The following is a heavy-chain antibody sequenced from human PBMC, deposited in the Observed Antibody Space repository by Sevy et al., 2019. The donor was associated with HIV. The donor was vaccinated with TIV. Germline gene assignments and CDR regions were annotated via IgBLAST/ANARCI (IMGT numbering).Heavy chain of an antibody. J-gene: IGHJ6*03. Sequence: ASVKVSCKASGYLFISYGINWVRQAPGQGLEWMGRISPYNGYTNSAQKFQDRVTLTTDTSTSTAYMELRSLRSDDTAVYYCARDDTYSDPARYHYSYMDVWGKGTTVTVSS. CDR1: GYLFISYG. V-gene: IGHV1-18*01. CDR3: ARDDTYSDPARYHYSYMDV. D-gene: IGHD1-26*01. CDR2: ISPYNGYT.